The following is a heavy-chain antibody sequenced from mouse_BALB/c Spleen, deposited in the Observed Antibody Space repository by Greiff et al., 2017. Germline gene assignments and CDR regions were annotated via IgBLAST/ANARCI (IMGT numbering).Heavy chain of an antibody. CDR1: GFTFSSYT. CDR3: ARRAYGSSHWYFDV. Sequence: VQLKESGGGLVQPGGSLKLSCAASGFTFSSYTMSWVRQTPEKRLEWVAYISNGGGSTYYPDTVKGRFTISRDNAKNTLYLQMSSLKSEDTAMYYCARRAYGSSHWYFDVWGAGTTVTVSS. J-gene: IGHJ1*01. V-gene: IGHV5-12-2*01. D-gene: IGHD1-1*01. CDR2: ISNGGGST.